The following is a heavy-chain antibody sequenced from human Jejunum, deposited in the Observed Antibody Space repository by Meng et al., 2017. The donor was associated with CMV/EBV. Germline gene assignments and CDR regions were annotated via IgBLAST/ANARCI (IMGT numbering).Heavy chain of an antibody. CDR3: ARQYNSNSRLNWFDP. CDR1: GGSFSGYD. V-gene: IGHV4-34*01. Sequence: YGGSFSGYDWSWIRPPPGKGLEWIGEITHSGSPNYNPSLKSRVTISVDTSKNQFSLRLSSVTAADTAVYYCARQYNSNSRLNWFDPWGQGTLVTVSS. D-gene: IGHD1-7*01. CDR2: ITHSGSP. J-gene: IGHJ5*02.